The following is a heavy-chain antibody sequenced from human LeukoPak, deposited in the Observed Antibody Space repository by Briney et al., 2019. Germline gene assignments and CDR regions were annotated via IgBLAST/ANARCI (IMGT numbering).Heavy chain of an antibody. CDR2: ISYAGSNK. Sequence: PGRSLRLSCAASGFTFSSYAMHWVRQAPGKGLEWLAVISYAGSNKKYADSVKGRFTISRDNSKNTLYLQMNSLRAEDTAVYYCAGGPLPVDTAMVTVDYWGQGTLVTVSS. D-gene: IGHD5-18*01. CDR3: AGGPLPVDTAMVTVDY. CDR1: GFTFSSYA. V-gene: IGHV3-30*04. J-gene: IGHJ4*02.